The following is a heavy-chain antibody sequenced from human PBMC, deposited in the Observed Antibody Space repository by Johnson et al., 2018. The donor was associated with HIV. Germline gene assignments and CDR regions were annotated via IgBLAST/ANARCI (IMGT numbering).Heavy chain of an antibody. J-gene: IGHJ3*02. CDR1: GFTFSSYA. CDR2: ISYDGSTK. D-gene: IGHD6-13*01. Sequence: QVQLVESGGGVVQPGRSLRLSCAASGFTFSSYAMHWVRQAPGQGLEWVAVISYDGSTKYYADSVKGRFTISRDNSKNTLYLQMNSLRAEDTAVYYCVRPAAAGRDDAFDIWGQGTMVTVSS. CDR3: VRPAAAGRDDAFDI. V-gene: IGHV3-30-3*01.